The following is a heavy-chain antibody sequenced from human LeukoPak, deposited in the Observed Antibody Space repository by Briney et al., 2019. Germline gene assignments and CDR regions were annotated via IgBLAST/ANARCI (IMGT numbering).Heavy chain of an antibody. V-gene: IGHV3-48*03. CDR3: ARDGPGILTGYYNVGFDY. Sequence: GGSLRLSCAASGFTFSSYEMNWVRQAPGKGLEWVSYITSSGSTVYYADSVKGRFTISRDNAKNSLYLQMNSLRAEDTAVYYCARDGPGILTGYYNVGFDYWGQGTLVTVSS. CDR2: ITSSGSTV. D-gene: IGHD3-9*01. CDR1: GFTFSSYE. J-gene: IGHJ4*02.